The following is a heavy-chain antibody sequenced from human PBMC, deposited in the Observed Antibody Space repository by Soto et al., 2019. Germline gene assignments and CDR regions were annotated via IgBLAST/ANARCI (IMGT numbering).Heavy chain of an antibody. CDR3: ARMSSSVSPGC. Sequence: QLVESGGGLVQPGGSLRLSCAASGFTFSAYSMNCVRQAPGKGLEWVSYVNSGATTKYYAGSVKGRFTISRDNAQNSLYLQMNSLRAEDTAIYYCARMSSSVSPGCWGQGTLVTVSS. V-gene: IGHV3-48*01. CDR2: VNSGATTK. D-gene: IGHD2-2*01. J-gene: IGHJ4*02. CDR1: GFTFSAYS.